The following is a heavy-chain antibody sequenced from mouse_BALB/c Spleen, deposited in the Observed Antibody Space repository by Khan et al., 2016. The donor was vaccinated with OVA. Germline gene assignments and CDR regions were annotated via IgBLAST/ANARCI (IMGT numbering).Heavy chain of an antibody. Sequence: EVELVESGGGLVRPGGSLKLSCAASGFSFSSYSMSWVRQTPEKRLEWVATISSGGTYTYYPDSVKGRFTISRDNAKNTLYLQMSSLKSEDTAMFYCPRHRGNYGHNHDFDYWGQGTTLTVSS. CDR2: ISSGGTYT. J-gene: IGHJ2*01. CDR3: PRHRGNYGHNHDFDY. D-gene: IGHD2-1*01. CDR1: GFSFSSYS. V-gene: IGHV5-6-4*01.